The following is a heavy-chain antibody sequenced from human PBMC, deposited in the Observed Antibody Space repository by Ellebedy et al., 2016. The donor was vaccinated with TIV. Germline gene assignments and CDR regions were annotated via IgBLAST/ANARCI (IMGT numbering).Heavy chain of an antibody. CDR1: GFTFSSYG. CDR3: ARGGYSTSQYAVGGDY. D-gene: IGHD2-2*01. CDR2: TSHDGSNK. Sequence: GESLKISCAASGFTFSSYGMHWVRQAPGKGLEWVAVTSHDGSNKYYADSVKGRFTISRDNSKNTHYLQMNSLRAEDTAVYYCARGGYSTSQYAVGGDYWGQGTPVTVSS. V-gene: IGHV3-30*03. J-gene: IGHJ4*02.